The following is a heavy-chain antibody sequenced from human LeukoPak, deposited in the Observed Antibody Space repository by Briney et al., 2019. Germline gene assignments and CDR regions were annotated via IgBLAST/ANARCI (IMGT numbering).Heavy chain of an antibody. Sequence: GGSLRLSCAASGFTFSSYAMSWVRQAPGKGLEWVSAISGSGGSTYYADSVKGRFTISRDNSKNTLYLQMNSLRAEDTAVYYCAQGGYCSSTSCYDYWGQGTLVTVS. CDR1: GFTFSSYA. CDR3: AQGGYCSSTSCYDY. CDR2: ISGSGGST. V-gene: IGHV3-23*01. D-gene: IGHD2-2*01. J-gene: IGHJ4*02.